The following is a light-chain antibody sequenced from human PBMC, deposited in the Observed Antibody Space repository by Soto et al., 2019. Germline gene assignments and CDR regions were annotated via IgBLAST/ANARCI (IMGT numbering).Light chain of an antibody. Sequence: DIQMTQSPTSLSASVGDRVTITCQASQDITNHLNWYQQKPGKAPELLIYEASNLETGVPSRFSGGGSGTHFTLTISSLQPEDIAPYYCQQYGPYLLTFGPGTEVH. CDR2: EAS. V-gene: IGKV1-33*01. J-gene: IGKJ3*01. CDR3: QQYGPYLLT. CDR1: QDITNH.